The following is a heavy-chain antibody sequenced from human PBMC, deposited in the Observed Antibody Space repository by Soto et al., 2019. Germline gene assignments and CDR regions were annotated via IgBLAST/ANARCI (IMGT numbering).Heavy chain of an antibody. D-gene: IGHD2-21*02. CDR3: VKVYWVAPGIRYYFDD. V-gene: IGHV2-5*04. CDR2: IYWDDDK. Sequence: QITLKESGPTLVKPTQTLTLTCTFSGFSFSTSSVGVGWIRQPPGKALEWLALIYWDDDKRYNPSLRNRLTITKDTSRNQVVVTMTDMDPVDTGTYYCVKVYWVAPGIRYYFDDWGQGTMVTVSS. J-gene: IGHJ4*02. CDR1: GFSFSTSSVG.